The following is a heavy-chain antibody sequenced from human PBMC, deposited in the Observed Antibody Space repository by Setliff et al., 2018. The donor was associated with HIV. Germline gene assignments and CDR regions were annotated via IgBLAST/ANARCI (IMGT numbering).Heavy chain of an antibody. Sequence: PGGSLRLSCAASGFTFSSYGMHWVRQAPGKGLEWVAFIRYDGSNKYYADSVKGRSTISRDNSRNTLYLQMNSLRAEDTAIYYCAKRRVCNTSCYIVDYMDVWGKGTTVTVSS. D-gene: IGHD2-21*01. CDR1: GFTFSSYG. J-gene: IGHJ6*03. CDR3: AKRRVCNTSCYIVDYMDV. V-gene: IGHV3-30*02. CDR2: IRYDGSNK.